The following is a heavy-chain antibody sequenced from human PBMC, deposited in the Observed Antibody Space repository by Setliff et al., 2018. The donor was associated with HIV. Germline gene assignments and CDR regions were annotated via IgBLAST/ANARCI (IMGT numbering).Heavy chain of an antibody. V-gene: IGHV4-61*09. CDR2: IYASGST. CDR3: ARGHHFYWYFDL. Sequence: PSETLSLTCTVSGGSINSGSYYWNWIRQPAGKGLEWIGHIYASGSTNYNPSLKSRVTISVDTSKNQFSLKLSSVTAADTAVYYCARGHHFYWYFDLWGPGTLVTVSS. J-gene: IGHJ2*01. CDR1: GGSINSGSYY.